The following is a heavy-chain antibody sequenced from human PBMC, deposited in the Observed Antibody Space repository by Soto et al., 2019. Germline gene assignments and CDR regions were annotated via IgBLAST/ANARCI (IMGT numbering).Heavy chain of an antibody. CDR3: AKAFGSCYSDGPGFSCYYYYMDV. D-gene: IGHD2-15*01. J-gene: IGHJ6*03. V-gene: IGHV3-21*06. CDR1: GFPFSSYS. CDR2: ITSSGFDI. Sequence: GGSLRLSCAASGFPFSSYSMSWVRQAPGKGLEWVSSITSSGFDIYYADSVKGRFSISRDNAKNSLYLQMNSLRADDTAVYYCAKAFGSCYSDGPGFSCYYYYMDVWGKGTTVTVSS.